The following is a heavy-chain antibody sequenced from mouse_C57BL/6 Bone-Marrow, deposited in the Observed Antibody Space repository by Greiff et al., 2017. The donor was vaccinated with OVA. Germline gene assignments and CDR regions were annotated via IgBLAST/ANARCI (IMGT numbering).Heavy chain of an antibody. J-gene: IGHJ2*01. CDR3: ARSLSYYSNYNFDY. D-gene: IGHD2-5*01. Sequence: EVQLHQSGPELVKPGASVKISCKASGYTFTDYYMNWVKQSHGKSLEWIGDINPNNGGTSYNQKFKGKATLTVDKSSSTAYMELRSLTSEDSAVYYCARSLSYYSNYNFDYWGQGTTLTVSS. CDR2: INPNNGGT. CDR1: GYTFTDYY. V-gene: IGHV1-26*01.